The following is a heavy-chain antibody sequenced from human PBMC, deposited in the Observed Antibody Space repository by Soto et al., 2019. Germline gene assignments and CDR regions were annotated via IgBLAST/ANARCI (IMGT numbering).Heavy chain of an antibody. CDR1: GFTFSNFW. CDR2: IKQDGSEK. CDR3: ARDGYDSSFYDY. J-gene: IGHJ4*01. V-gene: IGHV3-7*01. D-gene: IGHD6-13*01. Sequence: PGGSLRLSCAAYGFTFSNFWMTWVRQAPGKGLEWVANIKQDGSEKYYVDSVKGRFTISRDNSKNSVYLQMNSLRAEDTAVFYCARDGYDSSFYDYWGHGTLVTVSS.